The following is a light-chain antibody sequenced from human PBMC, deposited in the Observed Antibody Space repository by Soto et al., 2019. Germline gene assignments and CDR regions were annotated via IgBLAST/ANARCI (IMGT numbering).Light chain of an antibody. CDR3: CSFTSSNTHV. V-gene: IGLV2-14*01. CDR2: EVS. J-gene: IGLJ1*01. Sequence: QSALTQPASVSGSPGQSITIACTGTSNDVGDYNYVSWYQHHPGKAPKLLIFEVSNRPSGVSGRFSGSKSGNTASLTISGLQAEDEADYYCCSFTSSNTHVFGTGTKVTVL. CDR1: SNDVGDYNY.